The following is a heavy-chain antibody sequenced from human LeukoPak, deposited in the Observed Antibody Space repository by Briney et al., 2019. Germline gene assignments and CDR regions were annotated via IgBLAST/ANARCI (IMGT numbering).Heavy chain of an antibody. CDR2: IKQDGSQK. J-gene: IGHJ4*02. D-gene: IGHD6-6*01. Sequence: GSLRLSCAASGFTLSRYWMSWVRRAPGKGLEWVANIKQDGSQKSYVDSVKGRFTISRDNANNLLYLQMNSLRAEDTAVYYCARESFAARWDWGQGTLVTVSS. V-gene: IGHV3-7*01. CDR3: ARESFAARWD. CDR1: GFTLSRYW.